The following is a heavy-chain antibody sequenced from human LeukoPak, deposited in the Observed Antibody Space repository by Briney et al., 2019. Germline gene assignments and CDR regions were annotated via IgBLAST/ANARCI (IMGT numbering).Heavy chain of an antibody. CDR3: ASGRPSPSSGWSKSITYNMDV. Sequence: SETLSLTCTVSGGSISSYYWSWIRQPPGKGLEWIGYIYYSGSTNYNPSLKSRVTISVDTPKNQFSLKLSSVTAADTAVYYCASGRPSPSSGWSKSITYNMDVWGKGTTVTVSS. J-gene: IGHJ6*03. CDR1: GGSISSYY. V-gene: IGHV4-59*01. D-gene: IGHD6-19*01. CDR2: IYYSGST.